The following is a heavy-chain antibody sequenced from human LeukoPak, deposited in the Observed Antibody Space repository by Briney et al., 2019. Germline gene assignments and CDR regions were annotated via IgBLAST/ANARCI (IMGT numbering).Heavy chain of an antibody. CDR2: ISSSGSTI. J-gene: IGHJ4*02. CDR1: GFTFSSYE. V-gene: IGHV3-48*03. Sequence: PGGSLRLSCAASGFTFSSYEMNWVRQAPGKGLDWVSYISSSGSTIYYADSVKGRFTISRDNAKNSLYLQMNSLRAEDTAVYYCASSYYYDSSGYYPHFDYWGQGTLVTVSS. CDR3: ASSYYYDSSGYYPHFDY. D-gene: IGHD3-22*01.